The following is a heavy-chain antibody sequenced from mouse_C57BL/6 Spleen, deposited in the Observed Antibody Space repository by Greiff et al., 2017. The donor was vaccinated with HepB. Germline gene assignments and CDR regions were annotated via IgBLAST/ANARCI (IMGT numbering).Heavy chain of an antibody. D-gene: IGHD1-1*01. CDR2: ILPGNGST. V-gene: IGHV1-9*01. J-gene: IGHJ2*01. CDR3: ARVYYYGSGPLFDY. Sequence: VQLVESGAELMKPGASVKLSCKATGYTFTGYWIEWVKQRPGHGLEWIGEILPGNGSTNYNEKFKGKATFTADTSSNTAYMQLSSLTTEDSAIYYCARVYYYGSGPLFDYWGQGTTLTVSS. CDR1: GYTFTGYW.